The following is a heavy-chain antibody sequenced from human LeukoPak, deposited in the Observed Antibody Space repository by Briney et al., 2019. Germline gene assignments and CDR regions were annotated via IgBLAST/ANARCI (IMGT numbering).Heavy chain of an antibody. CDR3: ARGPSRYSSGPSSDDY. J-gene: IGHJ4*02. CDR2: INPSGGST. Sequence: ASVKVSCKASGYTFTSYYMHWVRQAPGQGLEWMGIINPSGGSTSYAQKFQGRVTMTRDTSTSTVYMELSSLRSEDTAVYYCARGPSRYSSGPSSDDYWGQGTLVTAST. D-gene: IGHD6-19*01. CDR1: GYTFTSYY. V-gene: IGHV1-46*01.